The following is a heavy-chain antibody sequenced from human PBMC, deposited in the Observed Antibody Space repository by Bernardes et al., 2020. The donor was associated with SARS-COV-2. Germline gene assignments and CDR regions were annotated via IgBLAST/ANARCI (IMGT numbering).Heavy chain of an antibody. Sequence: GGSLRLSCAASGSAFSDYTMNWVRQAPGKAPEWVSTISGGGAYIYYADSVRGRFTISRDNIENSLFLQMNDLRAEDTAVYYCASDPPYCRSTSCYFDYWGQGTLVTVSS. V-gene: IGHV3-21*01. J-gene: IGHJ4*02. CDR2: ISGGGAYI. CDR1: GSAFSDYT. D-gene: IGHD2-2*01. CDR3: ASDPPYCRSTSCYFDY.